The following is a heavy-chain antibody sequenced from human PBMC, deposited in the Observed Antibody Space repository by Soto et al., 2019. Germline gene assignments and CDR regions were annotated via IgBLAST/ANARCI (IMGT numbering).Heavy chain of an antibody. CDR2: IYYSGST. Sequence: SETLSLTCVVSGGSISSTNWWTWVRQTPGKGLEWIGYIYYSGSTNYNPSLKSRVTISVDTSKNQFSLKLTSVSSALRLYLQMNSLRAEDTAVYYCAREIIVGYGDYAGWFDPWGQGTLVTVSS. CDR1: GGSISSTNW. D-gene: IGHD4-17*01. V-gene: IGHV4-4*02. J-gene: IGHJ5*02. CDR3: NSLRAEDTAVYYCAREIIVGYGDYAGWFDP.